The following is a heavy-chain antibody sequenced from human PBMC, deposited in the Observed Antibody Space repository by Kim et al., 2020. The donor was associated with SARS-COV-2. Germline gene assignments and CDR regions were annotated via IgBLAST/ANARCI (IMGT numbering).Heavy chain of an antibody. Sequence: GESLKISCKGSGYSFTSYWIGWVRQMPGKGLEWMGIIYPGDSDTRYSPSFQGQVTISADKSISTAYLQWSSLKASDTAMYYCARETHGFGELNRGYYYYGMDVWGQGTTVTVSS. J-gene: IGHJ6*02. CDR2: IYPGDSDT. V-gene: IGHV5-51*01. CDR3: ARETHGFGELNRGYYYYGMDV. CDR1: GYSFTSYW. D-gene: IGHD3-10*01.